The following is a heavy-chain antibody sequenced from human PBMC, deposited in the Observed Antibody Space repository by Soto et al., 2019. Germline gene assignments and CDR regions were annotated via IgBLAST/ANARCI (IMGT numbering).Heavy chain of an antibody. V-gene: IGHV4-39*01. Sequence: SETLSLTCTVSGGSISSSSYYWGWIRQPPGKGLEWIGSIYYSGSTYYNPSLKSRVTISVDTSKNQFSLKLSSVTAADTAVYYCARHGDYYDSSGYYPLDRNDAFDICGQGTMLTVSS. CDR2: IYYSGST. CDR3: ARHGDYYDSSGYYPLDRNDAFDI. CDR1: GGSISSSSYY. D-gene: IGHD3-22*01. J-gene: IGHJ3*02.